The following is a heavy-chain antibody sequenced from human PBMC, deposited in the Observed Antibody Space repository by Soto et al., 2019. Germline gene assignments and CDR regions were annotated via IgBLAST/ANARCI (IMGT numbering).Heavy chain of an antibody. V-gene: IGHV3-74*01. CDR2: INGDGGTT. CDR1: GFTFSSYW. Sequence: EVQLVESGGGLVQPGGSLRLSCAASGFTFSSYWMHWVRQAPGKGLVWVSRINGDGGTTNYADSVTGRFTISRDNAKNTLFLQMNSLRGEDADVYYCARVGGSSWHWGQGTLVSVSS. CDR3: ARVGGSSWH. D-gene: IGHD6-6*01. J-gene: IGHJ4*02.